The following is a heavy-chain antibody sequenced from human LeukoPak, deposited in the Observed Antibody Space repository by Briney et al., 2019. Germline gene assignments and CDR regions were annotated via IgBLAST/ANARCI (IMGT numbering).Heavy chain of an antibody. V-gene: IGHV5-51*01. Sequence: GESLKISCKTSGYTFNNYWIAWVRQLPGKGLEWMGNINPGDSDTRYSPSFQGQVTISADKSISTAYLQWSSLRASDTAMYYCARHAYRSSSDYFDTSVNDYWGQGALVTVSS. J-gene: IGHJ4*02. CDR1: GYTFNNYW. CDR2: INPGDSDT. CDR3: ARHAYRSSSDYFDTSVNDY. D-gene: IGHD3-22*01.